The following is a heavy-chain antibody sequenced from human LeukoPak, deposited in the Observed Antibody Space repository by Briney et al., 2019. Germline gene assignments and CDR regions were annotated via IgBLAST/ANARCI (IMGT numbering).Heavy chain of an antibody. J-gene: IGHJ4*02. CDR1: GFTFSSYA. Sequence: GGSLRLYCAASGFTFSSYAMSWVRQAPGKGLEWVSAIGGSGGSTYYADSVKGRFTISRDNSKNTLYRQMNSVRAADTAVYYCAKDRSGYEGGGFDYWGQGTLVTVSS. D-gene: IGHD5-12*01. CDR3: AKDRSGYEGGGFDY. V-gene: IGHV3-23*01. CDR2: IGGSGGST.